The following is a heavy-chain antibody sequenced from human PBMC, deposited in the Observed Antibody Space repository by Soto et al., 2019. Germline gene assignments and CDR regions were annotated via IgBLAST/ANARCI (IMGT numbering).Heavy chain of an antibody. Sequence: ASVKVSCKASGYTFTSYDINWVRQATGQGLEWMGWMNPNSGNTGYAQKFQGRVTMTRNTSISTAYMELSSLRSEDTAVYYCARMITAGGGFIFTYYYYNLAVGGKATTV. CDR3: ARMITAGGGFIFTYYYYNLAV. D-gene: IGHD3-16*02. CDR1: GYTFTSYD. CDR2: MNPNSGNT. J-gene: IGHJ6*03. V-gene: IGHV1-8*01.